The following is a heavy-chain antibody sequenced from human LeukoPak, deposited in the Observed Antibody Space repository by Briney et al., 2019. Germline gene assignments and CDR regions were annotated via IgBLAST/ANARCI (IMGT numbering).Heavy chain of an antibody. V-gene: IGHV1-18*01. J-gene: IGHJ4*02. D-gene: IGHD3-22*01. CDR3: ARAMEDYYDSSGSQGDY. CDR2: ISAYNGNT. CDR1: GYTFTSYG. Sequence: ASVKVSCKASGYTFTSYGISWVRQAPGQGLEWMGWISAYNGNTNYAQKLQGRVTMTTDTSTSTAYMELRSLRSDDTAVYYCARAMEDYYDSSGSQGDYWGQGTLVTVSS.